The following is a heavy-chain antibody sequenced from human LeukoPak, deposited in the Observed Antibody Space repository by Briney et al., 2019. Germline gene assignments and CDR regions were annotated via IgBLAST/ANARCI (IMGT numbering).Heavy chain of an antibody. Sequence: GGSLRLSCAASGFTFSSYAMSWVRQAPGKGLEWVSAISGSGGSTYYADSVKGRFTISRDKSKNTLYLQMNSLRAEDTAVYYCVKDIACSAGSCYRRTYYFYGTDVWGQGTTVTVSS. J-gene: IGHJ6*02. V-gene: IGHV3-23*01. CDR2: ISGSGGST. D-gene: IGHD2-15*01. CDR3: VKDIACSAGSCYRRTYYFYGTDV. CDR1: GFTFSSYA.